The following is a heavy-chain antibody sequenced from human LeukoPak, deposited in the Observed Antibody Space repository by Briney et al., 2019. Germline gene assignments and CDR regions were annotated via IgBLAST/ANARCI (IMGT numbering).Heavy chain of an antibody. CDR2: IYYSGST. CDR1: GGSISSGGYY. CDR3: ARKGIFWEMDV. J-gene: IGHJ6*02. Sequence: PSETLSLTCTVSGGSISSGGYYWSWIRQHPGKGLERIGYIYYSGSTYYNPSLKSRVTISVDTSKNQFSLKLSSVTAADTAVYYCARKGIFWEMDVWGQGTTVTVSS. D-gene: IGHD3-9*01. V-gene: IGHV4-31*03.